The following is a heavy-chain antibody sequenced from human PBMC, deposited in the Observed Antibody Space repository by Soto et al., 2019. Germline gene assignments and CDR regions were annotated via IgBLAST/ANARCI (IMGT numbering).Heavy chain of an antibody. CDR1: GVTFSSYA. CDR3: AHLAGLSNTDDY. CDR2: ISYDGSNK. J-gene: IGHJ4*02. V-gene: IGHV3-30-3*01. Sequence: GGPLRLPCAPCGVTFSSYALHWLRQSPRKGLEWVAVISYDGSNKFYVDSVKGRFTISRDNSKNTLYLQMNSPRTEDTAVYYCAHLAGLSNTDDYWGQGTLVTGSS. D-gene: IGHD5-18*01.